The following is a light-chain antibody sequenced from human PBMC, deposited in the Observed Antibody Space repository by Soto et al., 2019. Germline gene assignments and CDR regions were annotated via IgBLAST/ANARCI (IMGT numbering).Light chain of an antibody. CDR2: DAS. J-gene: IGKJ1*01. V-gene: IGKV1-5*01. CDR3: QQYNSYST. Sequence: DIHMTHSPSTLSASLGDRVTITFRASQSISSWLAWYQQKPGKAPKLLIYDASSLESGVPSRFSGSGSGTEFTLTISSLQPDDFATYYCQQYNSYSTFGQGTKVDIK. CDR1: QSISSW.